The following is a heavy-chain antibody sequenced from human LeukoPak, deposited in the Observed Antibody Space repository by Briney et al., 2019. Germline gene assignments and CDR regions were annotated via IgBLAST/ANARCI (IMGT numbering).Heavy chain of an antibody. Sequence: GGSLRLSCAASGFTVTSNYMSWVRQAPGKGLEWVSVIYSGGSAYYADSVKGRFTISRDNSKNTLYLQMNSLRAEDTAVYYCARVLVVPAAKGAQNFDYWGQGTLVTVSS. CDR3: ARVLVVPAAKGAQNFDY. CDR1: GFTVTSNY. D-gene: IGHD2-2*01. CDR2: IYSGGSA. J-gene: IGHJ4*02. V-gene: IGHV3-66*01.